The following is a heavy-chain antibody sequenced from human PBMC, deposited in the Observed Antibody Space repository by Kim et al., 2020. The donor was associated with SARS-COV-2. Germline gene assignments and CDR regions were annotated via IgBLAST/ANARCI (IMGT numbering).Heavy chain of an antibody. Sequence: ASVKVSCKASGYTFTSYGISWVRQAPGQGLEWMGWISAYNGNTNYAQKLQGRVTMTTDTSTSTAYMELRSLRSDDTAVYYCARFDFWSGYYTGGGFDPWGQGTLVTVSS. V-gene: IGHV1-18*04. J-gene: IGHJ5*02. CDR3: ARFDFWSGYYTGGGFDP. CDR2: ISAYNGNT. D-gene: IGHD3-3*01. CDR1: GYTFTSYG.